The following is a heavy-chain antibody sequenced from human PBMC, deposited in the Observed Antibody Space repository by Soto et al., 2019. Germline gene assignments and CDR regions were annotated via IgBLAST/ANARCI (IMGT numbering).Heavy chain of an antibody. V-gene: IGHV4-34*01. J-gene: IGHJ4*02. CDR1: GGSFSGYY. CDR3: ARMPEHSSSSTGFIDY. Sequence: SETLSLTCAVYGGSFSGYYWSWIRQPPGKGLEWIGEINHSGSTNYNPSLKSRVTISVDTSKNQFSLKLSSVTAADTAVYYCARMPEHSSSSTGFIDYWGQGTLVTVSS. CDR2: INHSGST. D-gene: IGHD6-6*01.